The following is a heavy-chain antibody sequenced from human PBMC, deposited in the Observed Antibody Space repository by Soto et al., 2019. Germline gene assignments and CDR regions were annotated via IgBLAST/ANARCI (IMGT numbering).Heavy chain of an antibody. CDR2: IKQDGSEK. V-gene: IGHV3-7*03. CDR3: AREQRYFDQITFDY. Sequence: GGSLRLSCAASGFTFSSYWMSWVRQAPGKGLEWVANIKQDGSEKYYVDSVKGRFTISRDNAKNSLYLQMNSLRAEDTAVYYCAREQRYFDQITFDYWGRGTLVTVS. J-gene: IGHJ4*02. CDR1: GFTFSSYW. D-gene: IGHD3-9*01.